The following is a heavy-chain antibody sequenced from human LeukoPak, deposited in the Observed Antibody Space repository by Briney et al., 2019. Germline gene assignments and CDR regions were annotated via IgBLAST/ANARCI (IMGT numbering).Heavy chain of an antibody. J-gene: IGHJ4*02. D-gene: IGHD5-24*01. CDR1: GGTFSSYA. V-gene: IGHV1-69*05. CDR3: ASQGSRDGYNYPLFR. CDR2: IIPIFGTA. Sequence: ASVKVSCKASGGTFSSYAISWVRQAPGQGLEWMGGIIPIFGTANYAQKFQGRVTITTDESTSTAYMELSSLRSEDTAVYYCASQGSRDGYNYPLFRWGQGTLVTVPS.